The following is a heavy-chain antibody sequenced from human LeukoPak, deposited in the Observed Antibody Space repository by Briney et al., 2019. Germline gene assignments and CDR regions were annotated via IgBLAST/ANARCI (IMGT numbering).Heavy chain of an antibody. D-gene: IGHD3-9*01. CDR1: GGSISSGSDY. J-gene: IGHJ5*02. Sequence: PSETLSLTCTVSGGSISSGSDYWSWIRQPAGKGLEWIGHIDTSGGTNYNPSLKSRVTISVDTSKNQFSLKLSSVTAADTAVYYCARQFGYLDWLRTRGNWFDPWGQGTLVTVSS. V-gene: IGHV4-61*09. CDR2: IDTSGGT. CDR3: ARQFGYLDWLRTRGNWFDP.